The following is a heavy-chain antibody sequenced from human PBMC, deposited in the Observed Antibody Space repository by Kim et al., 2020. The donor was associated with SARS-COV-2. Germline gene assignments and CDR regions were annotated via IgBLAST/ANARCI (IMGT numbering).Heavy chain of an antibody. CDR3: DASDY. Sequence: SDSGRNPHTAGSGKARFTVSRDKSMNTLYLQMNSLRAEDTAVYYCDASDYWGQGTLVTVSS. V-gene: IGHV3-23*01. CDR2: SDSGRNP. J-gene: IGHJ4*02.